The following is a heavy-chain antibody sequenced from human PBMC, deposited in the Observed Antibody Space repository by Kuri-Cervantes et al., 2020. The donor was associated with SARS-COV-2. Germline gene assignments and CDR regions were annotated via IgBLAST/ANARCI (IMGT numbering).Heavy chain of an antibody. J-gene: IGHJ4*01. CDR1: GYTVTELS. CDR3: ATVDYDSYGYSWHFDS. CDR2: FDPEYGEI. D-gene: IGHD3-22*01. V-gene: IGHV1-24*01. Sequence: ASVKVSCKASGYTVTELSMHWVRQAPGKGLEWMGGFDPEYGEIIYAQKFQGRATMTEDTSTDTEYMELSSLRSDDTAVYYCATVDYDSYGYSWHFDSWGHGTLVTVSS.